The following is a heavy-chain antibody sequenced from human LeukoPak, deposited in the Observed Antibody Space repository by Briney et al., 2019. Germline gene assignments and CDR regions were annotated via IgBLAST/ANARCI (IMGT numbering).Heavy chain of an antibody. D-gene: IGHD3-10*01. Sequence: HPGGSLRLSCAASGFTFSSYWMHWVRQAPGKGLVWVSRINSDGSSTSYADSVKGRFTISRDNAKNTLYLQMNSLRAEDTAVYYCARDGMFVPRFGELSYYYYGMDVWGQGTTVTVSS. V-gene: IGHV3-74*01. CDR1: GFTFSSYW. CDR2: INSDGSST. J-gene: IGHJ6*02. CDR3: ARDGMFVPRFGELSYYYYGMDV.